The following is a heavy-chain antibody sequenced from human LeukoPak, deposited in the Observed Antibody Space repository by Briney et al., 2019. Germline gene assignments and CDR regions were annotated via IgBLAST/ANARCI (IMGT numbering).Heavy chain of an antibody. CDR1: GFTFSSYA. Sequence: GSLRLTCAASGFTFSSYAMSWVRQAPGKGLEWVSVISGSGGSTYYADSVKGRFTNSRDNSKGTLYLHMSSLRAEDTAVYYCASPLLRNFDWLWGGDVFDIWGLGTMVTVSS. D-gene: IGHD3-9*01. CDR3: ASPLLRNFDWLWGGDVFDI. V-gene: IGHV3-23*01. J-gene: IGHJ3*02. CDR2: ISGSGGST.